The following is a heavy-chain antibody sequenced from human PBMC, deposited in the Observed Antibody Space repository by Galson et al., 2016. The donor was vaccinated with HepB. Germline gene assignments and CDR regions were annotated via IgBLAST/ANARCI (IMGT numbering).Heavy chain of an antibody. CDR3: ARLFYSNPFSPDPSGLDV. V-gene: IGHV5-51*01. J-gene: IGHJ6*02. Sequence: QSGAEVKKPGESLKISCKGSGYSFSNYWIGWVRQMPGKGLEWMGILYPGNSDTSYSPSFQGQVTISADKSISTAYLQWSSLKASDPAMYYCARLFYSNPFSPDPSGLDVWGQWTTVTVS. CDR1: GYSFSNYW. CDR2: LYPGNSDT. D-gene: IGHD4-11*01.